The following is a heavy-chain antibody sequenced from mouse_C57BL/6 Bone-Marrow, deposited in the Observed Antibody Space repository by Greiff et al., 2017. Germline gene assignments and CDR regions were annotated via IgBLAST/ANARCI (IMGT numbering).Heavy chain of an antibody. J-gene: IGHJ2*01. V-gene: IGHV1-54*01. D-gene: IGHD1-1*01. CDR3: ARGHLLLRLYYVDY. Sequence: QVQLKQSGAELVRPGTSVKVSCKASGYAFTNYLIGWVKQRPGQGLEWIGVINPGSGGTNYNEKFKGKATLTADKSSSTAYMQLSSLTSEDSAVYFCARGHLLLRLYYVDYWGQGTTLTVSS. CDR2: INPGSGGT. CDR1: GYAFTNYL.